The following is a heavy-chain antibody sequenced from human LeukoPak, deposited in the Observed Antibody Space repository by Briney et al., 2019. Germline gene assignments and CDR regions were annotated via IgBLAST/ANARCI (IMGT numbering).Heavy chain of an antibody. CDR1: GFSVSNYY. CDR2: IWYDGSNK. V-gene: IGHV3-33*08. Sequence: GGSLSLSCAASGFSVSNYYMSWVRQAPGKGLEWVAVIWYDGSNKYYADSVKGRFTISRDNSKNTLYLQMNSLRAEDTAVYYCAREGGAYDSSGYHDYWGQGTLVTVSS. D-gene: IGHD3-22*01. CDR3: AREGGAYDSSGYHDY. J-gene: IGHJ4*02.